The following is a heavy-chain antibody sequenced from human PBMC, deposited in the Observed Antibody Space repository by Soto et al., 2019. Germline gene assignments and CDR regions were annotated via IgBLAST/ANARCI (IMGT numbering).Heavy chain of an antibody. J-gene: IGHJ6*02. V-gene: IGHV4-4*07. D-gene: IGHD1-26*01. CDR1: GDSIVRSY. Sequence: QVQLHESGPGLVKPSETLSLTCNVSGDSIVRSYLNWIRQSPEKGLEWIGRTYSTGGTAYNPALKGRITISLDRSNNHLSLEMNSVAAADTAVYFCARDLSGTGLDIWGRGTRVSVSS. CDR3: ARDLSGTGLDI. CDR2: TYSTGGT.